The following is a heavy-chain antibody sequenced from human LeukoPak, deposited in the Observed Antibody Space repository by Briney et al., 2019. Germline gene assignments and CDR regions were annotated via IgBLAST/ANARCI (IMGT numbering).Heavy chain of an antibody. Sequence: GESLKISCKGSGYSFTSYWIGWVRQMPGEGLEWMGIIYPGDSDTRYSPSFQGQVTISADKSISTAYLQWSSLKASDTAMYYCARLSPVGCGGDCYNYYFDYWGQGTLVTVSS. D-gene: IGHD2-21*02. J-gene: IGHJ4*02. CDR2: IYPGDSDT. V-gene: IGHV5-51*01. CDR1: GYSFTSYW. CDR3: ARLSPVGCGGDCYNYYFDY.